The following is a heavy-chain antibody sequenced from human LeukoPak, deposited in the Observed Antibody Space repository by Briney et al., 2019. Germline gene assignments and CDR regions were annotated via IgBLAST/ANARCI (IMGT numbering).Heavy chain of an antibody. CDR3: AGGVPYDSWSGPHYSDY. V-gene: IGHV3-7*01. J-gene: IGHJ4*02. CDR2: IKQDGSQE. CDR1: GVTLSNYA. D-gene: IGHD3-3*01. Sequence: GGSLRLSCVASGVTLSNYAMSWARQAPGKGLEWVAHIKQDGSQEYYVDSVKGRFTISRDSAKNSLYLQMNSLRAEDTAVYYCAGGVPYDSWSGPHYSDYWGQGTLVTVSS.